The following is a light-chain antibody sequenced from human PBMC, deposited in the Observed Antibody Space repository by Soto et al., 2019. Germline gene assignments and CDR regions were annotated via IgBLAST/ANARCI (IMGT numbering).Light chain of an antibody. CDR2: GSS. CDR3: QQYNNWPTWT. V-gene: IGKV3-15*01. Sequence: EIVLQKSPGTLSLSPGASATLSGRASQSVSSNLAWYQQKPGQAPRLLIYGSSTRATGTPARFSGSGSETDFTLTISSLQSEDFAIYYCQQYNNWPTWTFGQGTK. J-gene: IGKJ1*01. CDR1: QSVSSN.